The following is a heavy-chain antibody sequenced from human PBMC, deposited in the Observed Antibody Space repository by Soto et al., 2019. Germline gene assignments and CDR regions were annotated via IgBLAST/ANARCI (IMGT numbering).Heavy chain of an antibody. V-gene: IGHV1-18*04. CDR1: GYTFTSYG. J-gene: IGHJ4*02. CDR2: ISAYNGNT. CDR3: ARETYGDSPFDY. D-gene: IGHD4-17*01. Sequence: ASVKVSGKASGYTFTSYGISWVRQAPGQGLEWMGWISAYNGNTNYAQKLQGRVTMTTDTSTSTAYMELRSLRSDDTAVYYCARETYGDSPFDYWGQGTLVTVSS.